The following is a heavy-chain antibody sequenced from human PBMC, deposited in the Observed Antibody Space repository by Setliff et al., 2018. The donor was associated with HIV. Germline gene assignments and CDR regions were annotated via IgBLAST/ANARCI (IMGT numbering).Heavy chain of an antibody. Sequence: SETLSLTCAVYGGSFSGYYWTWIRQPPGKGLEWIGEITHSGSTNYNPSLETRVTISVDTSKNQFSLKLSSVTAADTAVYYCAKGVTGLQYYYYYMDVWGKGTTVTVSS. CDR1: GGSFSGYY. D-gene: IGHD3-9*01. J-gene: IGHJ6*03. V-gene: IGHV4-34*01. CDR2: ITHSGST. CDR3: AKGVTGLQYYYYYMDV.